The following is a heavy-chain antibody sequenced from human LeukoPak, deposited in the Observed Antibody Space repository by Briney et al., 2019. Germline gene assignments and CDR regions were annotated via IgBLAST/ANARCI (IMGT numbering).Heavy chain of an antibody. CDR3: AKDSGRYYYGSGNWFDP. J-gene: IGHJ5*02. Sequence: PGGSLRLSCAASGFTFSSYAMSWVRQAPGKGLEWVSAISGSGGSTYYADSVKGRFTISRDNSKNTLYLQMNSLRAEDTAVYYCAKDSGRYYYGSGNWFDPWGQGTLVTVSS. V-gene: IGHV3-23*01. CDR2: ISGSGGST. D-gene: IGHD3-10*01. CDR1: GFTFSSYA.